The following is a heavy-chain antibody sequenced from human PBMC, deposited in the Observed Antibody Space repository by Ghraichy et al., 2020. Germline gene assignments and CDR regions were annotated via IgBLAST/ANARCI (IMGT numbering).Heavy chain of an antibody. D-gene: IGHD6-19*01. CDR2: INHSGST. CDR3: ARGGFGGSGWYGKDMDV. CDR1: GGSFSGYY. Sequence: SETLSLTCAVYGGSFSGYYWSWIRQPPGKGLEWIGEINHSGSTNYNPSLKSRVTISVDTSKNQFSLKLSSVTAADTAVYYCARGGFGGSGWYGKDMDVWGQGTTVTVSS. V-gene: IGHV4-34*01. J-gene: IGHJ6*02.